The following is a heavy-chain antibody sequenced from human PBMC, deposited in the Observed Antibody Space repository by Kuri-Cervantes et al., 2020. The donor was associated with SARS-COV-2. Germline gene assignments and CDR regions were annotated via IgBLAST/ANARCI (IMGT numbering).Heavy chain of an antibody. CDR2: IKQDGGET. CDR3: ARALYGGRLDYSPTSGYYYEGMDV. Sequence: GESLKISCAASGFTFSNNWMSWVRQAPGKGLEWVAHIKQDGGETYYVDSVKGRFSISRDDAKNSLFLQMNNLRAEDTAVYFCARALYGGRLDYSPTSGYYYEGMDVWGQGTMVTVSS. D-gene: IGHD3-9*01. V-gene: IGHV3-7*03. J-gene: IGHJ6*02. CDR1: GFTFSNNW.